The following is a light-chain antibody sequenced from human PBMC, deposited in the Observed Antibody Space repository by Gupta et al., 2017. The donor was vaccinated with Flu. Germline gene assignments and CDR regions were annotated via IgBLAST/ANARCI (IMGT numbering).Light chain of an antibody. CDR3: QSYDSSRSGSV. Sequence: QSVPTQPRPLAGGPGQRATIPCTGSSSKIGAGYNVHWYQQLPGTDPNLLIYGNSNRPSGVPDSFSASKYGTSASLAITGLQAEEEADYYCQSYDSSRSGSVFGGGTKLTVL. CDR2: GNS. J-gene: IGLJ3*02. CDR1: SSKIGAGYN. V-gene: IGLV1-40*01.